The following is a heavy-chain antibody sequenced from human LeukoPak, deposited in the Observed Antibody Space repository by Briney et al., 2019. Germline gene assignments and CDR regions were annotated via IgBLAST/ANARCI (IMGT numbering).Heavy chain of an antibody. J-gene: IGHJ4*02. CDR1: GFTVSSNY. CDR3: ARDSVTMVRGVMGPHYFDY. Sequence: PGGSLRLSCAASGFTVSSNYMSWVRRAPGKGLEWVSVIYSGGSTYYADSVKGRFTISRDNSKNTLYLQMNSLRAEDTAVYYCARDSVTMVRGVMGPHYFDYWGQGTLVTVSS. D-gene: IGHD3-10*01. V-gene: IGHV3-53*01. CDR2: IYSGGST.